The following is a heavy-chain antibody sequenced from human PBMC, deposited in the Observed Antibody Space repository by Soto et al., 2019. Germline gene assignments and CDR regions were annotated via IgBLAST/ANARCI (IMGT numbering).Heavy chain of an antibody. Sequence: SETLSLTGTGSDGSISNFDCSWIRQPPWKGLEWIGYISSSGNTNYNPSLKSRVSISVDKSKNKFSLNLTSMAAADTAVYYCARDPMVLTRYYSDSGGRGTPV. D-gene: IGHD3-22*01. CDR1: DGSISNFD. J-gene: IGHJ4*02. CDR3: ARDPMVLTRYYSDS. CDR2: ISSSGNT. V-gene: IGHV4-59*01.